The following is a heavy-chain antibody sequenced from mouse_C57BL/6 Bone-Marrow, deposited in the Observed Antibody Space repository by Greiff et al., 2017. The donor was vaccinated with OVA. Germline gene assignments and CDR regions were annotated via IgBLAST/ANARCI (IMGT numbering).Heavy chain of an antibody. CDR1: GYTFTDYY. CDR3: ANYYGSSYAWFAY. D-gene: IGHD1-1*01. V-gene: IGHV1-19*01. J-gene: IGHJ3*01. Sequence: VKPGASVKMSCKASGYTFTDYYMNWVKQSHGKSLEWIGVINPYNGGTSYNQKFKGKATLTVDKSSSTAYMELNSLTSEDSAVYYCANYYGSSYAWFAYWGQGTLVTVSA. CDR2: INPYNGGT.